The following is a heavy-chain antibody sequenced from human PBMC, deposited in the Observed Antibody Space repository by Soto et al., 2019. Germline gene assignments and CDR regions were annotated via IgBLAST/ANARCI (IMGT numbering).Heavy chain of an antibody. J-gene: IGHJ6*02. D-gene: IGHD7-27*01. Sequence: SETLCLTCIVSGDSVTSGSYYWTWLRQPPGKGLEWIGYISYTGRTKYNPSLQSRVTISVDTSKNDFSLNLSSVTAADTAVYFCAREWGLLPYYVMNVWGHGTAVTV. V-gene: IGHV4-61*03. CDR2: ISYTGRT. CDR1: GDSVTSGSYY. CDR3: AREWGLLPYYVMNV.